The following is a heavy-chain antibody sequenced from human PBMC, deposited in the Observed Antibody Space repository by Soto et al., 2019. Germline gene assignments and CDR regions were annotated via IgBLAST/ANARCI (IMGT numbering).Heavy chain of an antibody. J-gene: IGHJ4*02. CDR3: AKVGRITIFGVATHYFDY. V-gene: IGHV3-23*01. CDR2: ISGSGGST. Sequence: GGSLRLSCAASGFTFSSYAMSWVRQAPGKGLEWVSAISGSGGSTYYADSVKGRFTISRDNSKNTLYLQMNSLRAEDTAVYYCAKVGRITIFGVATHYFDYWGQGTLVTVSS. CDR1: GFTFSSYA. D-gene: IGHD3-3*01.